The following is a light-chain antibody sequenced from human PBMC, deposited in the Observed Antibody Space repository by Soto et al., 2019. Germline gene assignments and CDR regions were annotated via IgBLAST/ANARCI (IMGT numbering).Light chain of an antibody. CDR1: QGISSY. J-gene: IGKJ4*01. V-gene: IGKV1-8*01. Sequence: AIRMTQSPSSFSASTGDRVTITCRASQGISSYLAWYQQKPGKAPKLLIYAASTLQSGVPSRFSGSGSGTDFRLSICCLQSEDFATYYCHQYYSYPPLPFGGGTKVEIK. CDR2: AAS. CDR3: HQYYSYPPLP.